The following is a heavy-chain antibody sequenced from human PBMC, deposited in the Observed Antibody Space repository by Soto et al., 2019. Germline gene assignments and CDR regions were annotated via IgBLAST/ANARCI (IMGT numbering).Heavy chain of an antibody. CDR3: ARHASRGYSSSWYFED. Sequence: PSETLSLTCNVSGGSVSSSSYYWGWIRQAPGKGLEWIVSTYYSAGTYYNPSLKSRITTSMDASKNQFSLTVTSVTAADTAIYYCARHASRGYSSSWYFEDWRQGTPVTVSS. CDR1: GGSVSSSSYY. V-gene: IGHV4-39*01. D-gene: IGHD6-13*01. J-gene: IGHJ4*02. CDR2: TYYSAGT.